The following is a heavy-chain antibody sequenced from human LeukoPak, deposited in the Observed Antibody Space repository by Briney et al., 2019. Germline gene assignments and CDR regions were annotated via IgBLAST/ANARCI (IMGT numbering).Heavy chain of an antibody. CDR3: AREGSSSWYIDY. CDR1: GFTFSSYA. J-gene: IGHJ4*02. Sequence: PGGSLRLSCAASGFTFSSYAMHWVRQAPGKGLEWVAVISYDGSNKYYADSVKGRFTISRDNSKNTLYLQMNSLRAEDTAVYYCAREGSSSWYIDYWGQGTLVTVSS. V-gene: IGHV3-30-3*01. CDR2: ISYDGSNK. D-gene: IGHD6-13*01.